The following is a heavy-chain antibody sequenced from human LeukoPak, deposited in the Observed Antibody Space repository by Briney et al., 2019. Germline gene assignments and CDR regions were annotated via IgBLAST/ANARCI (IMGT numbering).Heavy chain of an antibody. D-gene: IGHD6-19*01. CDR3: ARGVGAVEVAFDI. CDR2: IYHSGST. J-gene: IGHJ3*02. CDR1: GGSISSGGYY. V-gene: IGHV4-30-2*01. Sequence: SETLSLTCTVSGGSISSGGYYWSWIRQPPGKGLEWIGYIYHSGSTYYNPSLKSRVTISVDRSKNQFSLKLSSVTAADTAVYYCARGVGAVEVAFDIWGQGTMVTVSS.